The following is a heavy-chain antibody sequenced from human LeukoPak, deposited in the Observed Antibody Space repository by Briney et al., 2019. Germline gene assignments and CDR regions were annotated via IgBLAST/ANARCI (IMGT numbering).Heavy chain of an antibody. CDR1: GGSISSSSYY. Sequence: SETLSLTCTVSGGSISSSSYYWGWFRQPPGKGLEWIGSIYYSGSTYYNPSLKSRVTISVDTSKNQFSLKLSSVTAADTAVYYCARLGGWYMVVDYWGQGTLVTVS. CDR3: ARLGGWYMVVDY. CDR2: IYYSGST. J-gene: IGHJ4*02. D-gene: IGHD6-19*01. V-gene: IGHV4-39*01.